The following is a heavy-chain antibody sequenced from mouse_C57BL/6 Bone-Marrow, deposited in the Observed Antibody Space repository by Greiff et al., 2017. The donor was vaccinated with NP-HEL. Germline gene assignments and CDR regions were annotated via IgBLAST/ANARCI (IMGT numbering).Heavy chain of an antibody. CDR1: GFTFSDFY. V-gene: IGHV7-1*01. D-gene: IGHD2-5*01. CDR2: SRNKANDYTT. Sequence: EVQLVESGGGLVQSGRSLRLSCATSGFTFSDFYMEWVRQAPGKGLEWIAASRNKANDYTTEYSASVKGRFIVSRDTSQSILYLQMNALRAEDTAIYYCARDARGMSNYWYFDVWGTGTTVTVSS. J-gene: IGHJ1*03. CDR3: ARDARGMSNYWYFDV.